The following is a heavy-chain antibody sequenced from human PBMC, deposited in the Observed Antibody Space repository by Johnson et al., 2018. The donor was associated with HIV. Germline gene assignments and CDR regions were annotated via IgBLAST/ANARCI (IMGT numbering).Heavy chain of an antibody. D-gene: IGHD5-24*01. CDR3: AKVREMATNRRAFDI. V-gene: IGHV3-23*04. J-gene: IGHJ3*02. Sequence: VQLVESGGGLVQPGDPLRLSCAASEFTFSGYAMSWVRQAPGKGLEWVSGISGNGFSTYYADSVKGRFTISRDNAKNILYLQMKSLIAEDTALYYCAKVREMATNRRAFDIWGQGTMVIVSS. CDR1: EFTFSGYA. CDR2: ISGNGFST.